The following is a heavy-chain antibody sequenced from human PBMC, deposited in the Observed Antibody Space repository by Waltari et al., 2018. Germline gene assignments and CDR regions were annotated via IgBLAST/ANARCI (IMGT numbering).Heavy chain of an antibody. CDR3: ARVEAVADAEYFQH. J-gene: IGHJ1*01. V-gene: IGHV4-38-2*01. D-gene: IGHD6-19*01. CDR2: IYHSGST. CDR1: GYSLSIGSY. Sequence: QVQLQESGPGLVKPSETLSLTCAVSGYSLSIGSYWGWIRQPPGKGLEWIGSIYHSGSTYYNPSLKSRVTISVDTSKNQFSLKLSSVTAADTAVYYCARVEAVADAEYFQHWGQGTLVTVSS.